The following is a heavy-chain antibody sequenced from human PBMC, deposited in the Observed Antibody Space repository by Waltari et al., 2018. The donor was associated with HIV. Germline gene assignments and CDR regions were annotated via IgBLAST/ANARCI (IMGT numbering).Heavy chain of an antibody. J-gene: IGHJ6*02. CDR2: INSDGRST. V-gene: IGHV3-74*01. CDR1: GFTFSSYW. CDR3: ASGYSSSWRSDYYYYGMDV. D-gene: IGHD6-13*01. Sequence: EVQLVESGGGLVQPGGSLILSCAASGFTFSSYWMHWVGQAPGKGLVWVSRINSDGRSTSYADSVKGRFTISRDNAKNTLYLQMNSLRAEDTAVYYCASGYSSSWRSDYYYYGMDVWGQGTTVTVSS.